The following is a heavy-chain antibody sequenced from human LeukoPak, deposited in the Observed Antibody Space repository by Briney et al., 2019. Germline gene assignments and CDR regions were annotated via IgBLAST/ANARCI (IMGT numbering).Heavy chain of an antibody. J-gene: IGHJ3*01. CDR1: EFTFRSYG. V-gene: IGHV3-23*01. CDR3: ARDTDYAFDV. CDR2: ISGSDGNT. Sequence: GGSLRLSCASSEFTFRSYGLSWVRQAPGKGLEWVSGISGSDGNTYYADSVKGRFTISRDNAKSSLYLQMNGLRAEDTAVYYCARDTDYAFDVWGQGTMVTVSS.